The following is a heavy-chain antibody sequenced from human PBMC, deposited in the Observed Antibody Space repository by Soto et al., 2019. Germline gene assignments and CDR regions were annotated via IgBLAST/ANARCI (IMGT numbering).Heavy chain of an antibody. CDR3: AKARLWPDYIDY. V-gene: IGHV3-23*01. Sequence: GGSLRLSCAASGFTFSSYAMRWVRQAPGKGLEWVSAISGSGGSTYYADSVKGRFTISRDNSKNTLYLQMNSLRAEDTAVYYCAKARLWPDYIDYGGQGTLVTVSS. D-gene: IGHD1-1*01. CDR1: GFTFSSYA. CDR2: ISGSGGST. J-gene: IGHJ4*02.